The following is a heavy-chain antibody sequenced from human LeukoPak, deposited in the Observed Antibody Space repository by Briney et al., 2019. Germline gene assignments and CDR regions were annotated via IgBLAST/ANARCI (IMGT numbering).Heavy chain of an antibody. Sequence: NPSETLSLTCSVSGGSISSGNYRWSWIRQPAGKGLEWIGRIYTSGSTNYNPSLKSRVTISVDTSKNQFSLKLSSVTAADTAVYYCARAPTVPAAYYYMDVWGKGTTVTVSS. V-gene: IGHV4-61*02. J-gene: IGHJ6*03. CDR1: GGSISSGNYR. D-gene: IGHD2-2*01. CDR2: IYTSGST. CDR3: ARAPTVPAAYYYMDV.